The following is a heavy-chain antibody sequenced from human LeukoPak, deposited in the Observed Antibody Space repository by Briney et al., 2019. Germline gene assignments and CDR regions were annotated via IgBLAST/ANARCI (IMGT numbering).Heavy chain of an antibody. V-gene: IGHV4-59*01. CDR3: ARVGITMVRGAQFDP. D-gene: IGHD3-10*01. Sequence: SETLSLTCTVSGGSISSYYWSWIREPPRKGLEWIGYIYYSGSTNYNPSLKSRVTISVDTSKNQFSLKLSSVTAADTAVYYCARVGITMVRGAQFDPWGQGTLVTVSS. CDR1: GGSISSYY. J-gene: IGHJ5*02. CDR2: IYYSGST.